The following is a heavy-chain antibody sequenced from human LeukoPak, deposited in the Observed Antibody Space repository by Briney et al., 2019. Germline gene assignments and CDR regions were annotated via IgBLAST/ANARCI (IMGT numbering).Heavy chain of an antibody. D-gene: IGHD7-27*01. Sequence: GGSLRLSCAASGFTFSDHYMSWFRQAPGKGLEWISYITNGGRDMSYTDSVKGRFTISRDNAKNSLFLQMNSLRAEDTAVYFCGRGHWGIDYWGQGTLVTVPS. V-gene: IGHV3-11*04. CDR2: ITNGGRDM. CDR3: GRGHWGIDY. J-gene: IGHJ4*02. CDR1: GFTFSDHY.